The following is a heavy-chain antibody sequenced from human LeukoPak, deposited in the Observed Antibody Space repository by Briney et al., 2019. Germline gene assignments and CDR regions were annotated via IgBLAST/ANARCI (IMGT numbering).Heavy chain of an antibody. CDR2: IDATGGVT. D-gene: IGHD6-25*01. J-gene: IGHJ4*02. V-gene: IGHV3-23*05. CDR1: GFSFSSYA. Sequence: GGSLRLSCAASGFSFSSYAMTWVRQAPGKGLEWVSGIDATGGVTPYGDSVKGRFTISRDNSKNTLYLQMNNLRAEDAAVYFCAKGSAAGRPYYFDYWGQGTLVTVSS. CDR3: AKGSAAGRPYYFDY.